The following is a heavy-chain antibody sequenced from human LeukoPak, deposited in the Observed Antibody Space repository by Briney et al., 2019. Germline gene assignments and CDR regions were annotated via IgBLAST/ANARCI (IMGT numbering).Heavy chain of an antibody. J-gene: IGHJ3*02. CDR1: GYTFTSYY. CDR3: ARDIVVVVAATFSYDAFDI. V-gene: IGHV1-46*01. CDR2: INPSGGST. D-gene: IGHD2-15*01. Sequence: ASVKVSCKASGYTFTSYYMHWVRQAPGQGLEWMGIINPSGGSTSYAQKSQGRVTITRDTPTSTVYMELSRLRSEDTAVYYCARDIVVVVAATFSYDAFDIWGQGTMVTVSS.